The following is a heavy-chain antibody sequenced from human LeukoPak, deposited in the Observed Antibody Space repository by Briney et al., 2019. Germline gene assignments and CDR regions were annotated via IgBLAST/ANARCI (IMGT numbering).Heavy chain of an antibody. CDR1: GYSFSNYW. Sequence: GESLKISCQGSGYSFSNYWIGWVRQMPGKGLEWMGIIYPGDSDTRYSPSFQGQATISADKSISTAYLQWRSLKASDTAMYYCVRDGYNRFNYYFDYWGQGTLVIVSS. CDR3: VRDGYNRFNYYFDY. J-gene: IGHJ4*02. CDR2: IYPGDSDT. D-gene: IGHD5-24*01. V-gene: IGHV5-51*01.